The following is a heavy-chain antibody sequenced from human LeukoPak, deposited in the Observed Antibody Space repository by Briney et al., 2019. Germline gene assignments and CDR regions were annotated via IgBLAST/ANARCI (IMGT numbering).Heavy chain of an antibody. J-gene: IGHJ4*02. CDR1: GFTFSSYA. CDR2: ISYDGSNK. CDR3: ARAWSGSYGY. Sequence: GGSLRLSCAASGFTFSSYAMHWVRQAPGKGLEWVAVISYDGSNKYYADSVKGRFTISRDNSKNTLYLQMNSLRAEDTAVYYCARAWSGSYGYWGQGTLVTVSS. V-gene: IGHV3-30*04. D-gene: IGHD1-26*01.